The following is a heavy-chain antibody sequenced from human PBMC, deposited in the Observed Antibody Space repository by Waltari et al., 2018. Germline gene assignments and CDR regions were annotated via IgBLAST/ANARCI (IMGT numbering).Heavy chain of an antibody. CDR1: GFTFSSYA. D-gene: IGHD3-10*01. Sequence: EVQLLESGGGLVQPGGSLRLSCAASGFTFSSYAMSWVRQAPGKGLEWVSAISGSGGSTYYADSGKGRFTISRDNSKNTLYLQMNSLRAEDTAVYYCAKGSRITMVQGVIITPCFDYWGQGTLVTVSS. CDR3: AKGSRITMVQGVIITPCFDY. CDR2: ISGSGGST. V-gene: IGHV3-23*01. J-gene: IGHJ4*02.